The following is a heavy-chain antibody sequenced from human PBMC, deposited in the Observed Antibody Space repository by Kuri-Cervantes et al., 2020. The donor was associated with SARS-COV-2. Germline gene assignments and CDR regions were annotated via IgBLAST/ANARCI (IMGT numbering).Heavy chain of an antibody. CDR3: ARATPGLVVVPAAIPN. D-gene: IGHD2-2*01. Sequence: LSLTCAASGFTFSSYAMSWVRQAPGKGLECVAVISYDGSNKYYADSVKGRFTISRDNSKNTLYLQMNSLRAEDTAVYYCARATPGLVVVPAAIPNWGQGTLVTVSS. V-gene: IGHV3-30-3*01. CDR1: GFTFSSYA. CDR2: ISYDGSNK. J-gene: IGHJ4*02.